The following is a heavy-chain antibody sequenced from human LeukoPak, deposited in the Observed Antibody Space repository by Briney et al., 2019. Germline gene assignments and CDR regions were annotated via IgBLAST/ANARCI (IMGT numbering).Heavy chain of an antibody. V-gene: IGHV3-30*04. J-gene: IGHJ4*02. Sequence: GGSLRLSCAASGFTFSSYAMHWVRQAPGKGLEWVAVISYDGSNKYYADSVKGRFTISRDNSNNTLYLQMSSLRAEDTAVYYCARVILHSGYWGQGTLVTVSS. CDR2: ISYDGSNK. D-gene: IGHD3-10*01. CDR1: GFTFSSYA. CDR3: ARVILHSGY.